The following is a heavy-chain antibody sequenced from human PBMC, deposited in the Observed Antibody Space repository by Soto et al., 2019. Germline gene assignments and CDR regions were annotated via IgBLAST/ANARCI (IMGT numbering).Heavy chain of an antibody. D-gene: IGHD6-13*01. CDR2: VYNSGST. CDR1: GGSISSNY. CDR3: ARYRREAVAGYTLDN. J-gene: IGHJ4*02. Sequence: SETLCLTCTVSGGSISSNYWTWIRQPPGKGLEWIGYVYNSGSTNYNPSLKSRVTISEDTSKSQSSLKVNSMTAADTAVYYCARYRREAVAGYTLDNWGQGILVTVSS. V-gene: IGHV4-59*01.